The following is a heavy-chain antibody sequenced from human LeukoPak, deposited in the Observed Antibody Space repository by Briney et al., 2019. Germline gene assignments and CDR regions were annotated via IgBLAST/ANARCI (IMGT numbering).Heavy chain of an antibody. J-gene: IGHJ4*02. D-gene: IGHD3-3*01. CDR3: ARDAPDFWSGYGDY. CDR1: GFTFSSYS. Sequence: GGSLRLSCAASGFTFSSYSMTWVRQAPGKGLEWVSSISSSSSYIYYAGSVKGRFTISRDNAKNSLYLQMNSLRAEDTAVYYCARDAPDFWSGYGDYWGQGTLVTVSS. V-gene: IGHV3-21*01. CDR2: ISSSSSYI.